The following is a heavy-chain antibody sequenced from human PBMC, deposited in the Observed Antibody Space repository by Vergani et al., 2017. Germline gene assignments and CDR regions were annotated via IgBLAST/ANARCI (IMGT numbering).Heavy chain of an antibody. CDR1: GASIISRSYY. D-gene: IGHD3-16*01. CDR2: IYNSGNG. Sequence: QMQLQESGPGLVKASETLSLTCTVSGASIISRSYYWGWIRQPPGKGLEWIGSIYNSGNGDSSSSLKSRVSISADTSKNQFSLRLTSVTAADTAVYDCASGEYYSDSTSQFRERYFHVWGRGTLVTVPS. J-gene: IGHJ2*01. CDR3: ASGEYYSDSTSQFRERYFHV. V-gene: IGHV4-39*01.